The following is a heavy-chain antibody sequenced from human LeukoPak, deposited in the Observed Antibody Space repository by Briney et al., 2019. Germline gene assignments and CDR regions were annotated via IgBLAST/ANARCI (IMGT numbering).Heavy chain of an antibody. CDR2: IYYSGST. Sequence: PSETLSLTCTVSGGSINSYYWNWIRQPPGKGPEWIGYIYYSGSTRYNPSLKSRVTISLDTSKNQFSLKLSSVTAADTAVYYCARGYYDILTGYPLGWFDPWGQGTLVTVSS. J-gene: IGHJ5*02. CDR3: ARGYYDILTGYPLGWFDP. V-gene: IGHV4-59*01. CDR1: GGSINSYY. D-gene: IGHD3-9*01.